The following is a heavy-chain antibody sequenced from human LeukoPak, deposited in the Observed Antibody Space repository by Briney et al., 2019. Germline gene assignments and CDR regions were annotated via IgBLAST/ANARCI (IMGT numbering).Heavy chain of an antibody. J-gene: IGHJ6*02. CDR3: ARGPRITIFGVVIRRDYYYYGMDV. D-gene: IGHD3-3*01. Sequence: ASVNVSCKASGYTFTSYDINWVRQATGQGLEWMGWMNPNSGNTGYAQKFQGRVTMTRNTSISTAYMELSSLRSEDTAVYYCARGPRITIFGVVIRRDYYYYGMDVWGQGTTVTVSS. V-gene: IGHV1-8*01. CDR2: MNPNSGNT. CDR1: GYTFTSYD.